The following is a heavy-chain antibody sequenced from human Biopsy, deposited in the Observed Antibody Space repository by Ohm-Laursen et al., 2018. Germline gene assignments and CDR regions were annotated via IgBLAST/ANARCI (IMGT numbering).Heavy chain of an antibody. CDR3: ARDPRDTALGIFDY. V-gene: IGHV3-33*01. CDR2: IWFDETNK. D-gene: IGHD5-18*01. CDR1: GFTLNKHG. Sequence: SLRLSCAASGFTLNKHGMHWVRQAPGKGLEWVAVIWFDETNKHYADSVKGRFTISRDNSKNMMYLQMNTLRDADTAVYYCARDPRDTALGIFDYWGLGTLVTVSS. J-gene: IGHJ4*02.